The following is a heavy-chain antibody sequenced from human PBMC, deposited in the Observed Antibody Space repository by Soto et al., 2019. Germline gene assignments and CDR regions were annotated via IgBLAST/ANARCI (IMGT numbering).Heavy chain of an antibody. CDR2: INHSGST. V-gene: IGHV4-34*01. D-gene: IGHD2-15*01. CDR3: ARGDCSGGSCYSDY. J-gene: IGHJ4*02. CDR1: GGSFSGCY. Sequence: QVQLQQWGAGLLKPSETLSLTCAVYGGSFSGCYWSWIRQPPGKGLEWIGEINHSGSTNYNPSLKSRVTISVDTSKNQFSLKLSSVTAADTAVYYCARGDCSGGSCYSDYWGQGTLVTVSS.